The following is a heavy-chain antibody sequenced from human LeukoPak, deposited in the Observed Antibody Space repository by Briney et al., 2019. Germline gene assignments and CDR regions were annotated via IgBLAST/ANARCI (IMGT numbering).Heavy chain of an antibody. CDR1: GITFSNAW. V-gene: IGHV3-11*06. Sequence: PGGSLRLSCAASGITFSNAWMSWIRQAPGKGLEWLSYISSGSSYTNYADSVKGRFTISRDNAKNSLYLQMNSLRAEDTAVYYCARDLVRGTSDYWGQGTLVTVSS. D-gene: IGHD3-10*01. J-gene: IGHJ4*02. CDR3: ARDLVRGTSDY. CDR2: ISSGSSYT.